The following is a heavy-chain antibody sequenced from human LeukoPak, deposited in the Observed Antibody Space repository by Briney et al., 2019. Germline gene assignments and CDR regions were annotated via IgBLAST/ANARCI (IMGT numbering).Heavy chain of an antibody. CDR1: GGTFSSYA. V-gene: IGHV1-69*06. D-gene: IGHD2-15*01. J-gene: IGHJ6*03. CDR3: ARVVYGCSGGSCYSYYYYYMDV. Sequence: SVKVSCKASGGTFSSYAISWVRQAPGQGLEWMGGIIPIFGTANYAQKFQGRVTITADKSTSTAYMELSSLRSEDTAVYYCARVVYGCSGGSCYSYYYYYMDVWGKGTTVTVSS. CDR2: IIPIFGTA.